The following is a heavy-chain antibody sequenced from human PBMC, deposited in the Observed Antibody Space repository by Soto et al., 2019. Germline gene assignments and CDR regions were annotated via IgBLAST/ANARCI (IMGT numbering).Heavy chain of an antibody. CDR1: GGSLSSYY. D-gene: IGHD3-16*01. CDR2: IHKSGST. V-gene: IGHV4-4*09. Sequence: SETLSLTCSVSGGSLSSYYWSWIRQPPGKGLEWIGYIHKSGSTNYSPSLKSRVTISVDTSKNHFSLNLRSVTAADTAVYYCASFMNRFDPWGQGILVTV. J-gene: IGHJ5*02. CDR3: ASFMNRFDP.